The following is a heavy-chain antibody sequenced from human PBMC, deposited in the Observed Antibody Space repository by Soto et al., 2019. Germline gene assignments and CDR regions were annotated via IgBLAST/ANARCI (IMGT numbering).Heavy chain of an antibody. J-gene: IGHJ4*02. V-gene: IGHV3-30*18. D-gene: IGHD3-9*01. CDR1: GFTFRTYA. CDR2: ISYDGIHS. CDR3: VKAGWSSFDVLYLFFAH. Sequence: QVQLVESGGGVVQPGGSLRLPCAASGFTFRTYAMHWVRQAPGTGLEWLAVISYDGIHSYYADSVKGRFTISRDNSKNTLYLEMNGLRPEDTAVYYCVKAGWSSFDVLYLFFAHWGQGALVTVSS.